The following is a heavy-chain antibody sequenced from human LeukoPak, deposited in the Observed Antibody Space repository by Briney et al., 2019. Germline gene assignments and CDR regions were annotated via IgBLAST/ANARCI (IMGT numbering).Heavy chain of an antibody. Sequence: PGGSLRLSCAASGFTFSSYSMNWVRQAPGKGLEWVSSISSSSSDIDYADSVKGRFTISRDNAKTSLHLQMNSLRAEDTAVYYCAREVWSGFPNVGWGQGTLVTVSS. V-gene: IGHV3-21*01. J-gene: IGHJ4*02. CDR1: GFTFSSYS. D-gene: IGHD3-3*01. CDR2: ISSSSSDI. CDR3: AREVWSGFPNVG.